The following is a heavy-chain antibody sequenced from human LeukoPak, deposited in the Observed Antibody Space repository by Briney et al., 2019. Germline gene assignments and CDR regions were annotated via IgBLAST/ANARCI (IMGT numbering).Heavy chain of an antibody. V-gene: IGHV4-30-2*01. D-gene: IGHD6-19*01. Sequence: SQTLFLTCALSGGSISSGGYSWSWIRQPPGKGLEWIGYIYHSGSTYYNPSLKSRVTISVDRSKNQFSLKLSSVTAADTAVYYCARVDSSGWYYFDYWGQGTLVTVSS. CDR2: IYHSGST. CDR1: GGSISSGGYS. CDR3: ARVDSSGWYYFDY. J-gene: IGHJ4*02.